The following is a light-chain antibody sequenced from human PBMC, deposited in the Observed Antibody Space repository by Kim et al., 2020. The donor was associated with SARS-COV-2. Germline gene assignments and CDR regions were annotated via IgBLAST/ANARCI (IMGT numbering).Light chain of an antibody. Sequence: SYELTQPPSVSVSPGQTASITCSGDKLGDKYACWYQQKPGQSPVLVIYQDSKRPSGIPERFSGSNSGNTATLTISGTQAMDEADYYCQAWDSSTAPLYVF. CDR3: QAWDSSTAPLYV. J-gene: IGLJ1*01. CDR2: QDS. CDR1: KLGDKY. V-gene: IGLV3-1*01.